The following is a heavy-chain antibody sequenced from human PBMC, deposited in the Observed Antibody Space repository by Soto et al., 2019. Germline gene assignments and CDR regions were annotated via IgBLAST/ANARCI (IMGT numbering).Heavy chain of an antibody. CDR1: GFTFDGYT. V-gene: IGHV3-43*01. CDR2: ISWDGGST. CDR3: AKDINTLYSSSWYGYYGMDV. Sequence: PGGSLRLSCAASGFTFDGYTMHWVRQAPGKGLEWVSLISWDGGSTYYADSVKGRFTISRDNSKNSLYLQMNSLRTEDTALYYCAKDINTLYSSSWYGYYGMDVWGQGTTVTVSS. D-gene: IGHD6-13*01. J-gene: IGHJ6*02.